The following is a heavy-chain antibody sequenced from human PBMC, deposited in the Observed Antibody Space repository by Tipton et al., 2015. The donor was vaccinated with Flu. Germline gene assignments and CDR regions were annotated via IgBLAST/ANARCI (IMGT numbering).Heavy chain of an antibody. J-gene: IGHJ6*02. Sequence: TLSLTCTVSGGSISSYYWSWIRQPPGKGLEWIGYIYYSGSTNYNPSLKSRVTISVDTSKNQFSLKLSSVTAADTAVYYRARDRPNYYYYGMDVWGQGTTVTVSS. CDR2: IYYSGST. CDR3: ARDRPNYYYYGMDV. CDR1: GGSISSYY. V-gene: IGHV4-59*01.